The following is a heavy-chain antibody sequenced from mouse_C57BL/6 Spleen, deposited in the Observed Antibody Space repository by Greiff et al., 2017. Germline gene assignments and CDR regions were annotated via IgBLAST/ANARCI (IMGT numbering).Heavy chain of an antibody. Sequence: EVQLQQSGGGLVKPGGSLKLSCAASGFTFSSYAMSWVRQTPEKRLEWVATISDGGSYTYYPDNVKGRFTISRDNAKNNLYLQMSHLKSEDTAMYYCARDYARYYFDYWGQGTTLTVSS. V-gene: IGHV5-4*01. CDR3: ARDYARYYFDY. CDR2: ISDGGSYT. D-gene: IGHD2-12*01. J-gene: IGHJ2*01. CDR1: GFTFSSYA.